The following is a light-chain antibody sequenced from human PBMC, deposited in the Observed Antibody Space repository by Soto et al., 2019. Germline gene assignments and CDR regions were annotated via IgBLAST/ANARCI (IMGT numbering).Light chain of an antibody. Sequence: QAVVTQPPSVSGAPGQRVTISCTGSSSNIGAGYDVHWYQHLPGTAPKLLIYANNNRPSGVPERFSGSKSGTSASLAITGLQTEDEADYYCQSYDISLSGSVFGGGTKSPS. CDR2: ANN. J-gene: IGLJ2*01. V-gene: IGLV1-40*01. CDR1: SSNIGAGYD. CDR3: QSYDISLSGSV.